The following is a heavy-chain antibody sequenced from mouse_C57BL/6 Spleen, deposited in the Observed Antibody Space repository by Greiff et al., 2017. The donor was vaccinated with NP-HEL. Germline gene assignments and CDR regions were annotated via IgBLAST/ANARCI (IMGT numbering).Heavy chain of an antibody. V-gene: IGHV1-53*01. CDR1: GYTFTSYW. Sequence: QVQLKQPGTELVKPGASVKLSCKASGYTFTSYWMHWVKQRPGQGLEWIGNINPSNGGPTYNEKFKSKATLTVDQSSNTAYMQLSSLTSEDAAVYNSARGEYHLDYWGQGTTLTVSS. J-gene: IGHJ2*01. CDR2: INPSNGGP. D-gene: IGHD5-1*01. CDR3: ARGEYHLDY.